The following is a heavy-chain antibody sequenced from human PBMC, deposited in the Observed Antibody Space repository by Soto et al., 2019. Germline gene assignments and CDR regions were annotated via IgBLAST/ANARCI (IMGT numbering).Heavy chain of an antibody. D-gene: IGHD2-15*01. V-gene: IGHV1-8*01. CDR1: GYTFTSYD. J-gene: IGHJ3*02. CDR2: MNPNSGNT. CDR3: ARGPLYCSGGSCYSSAFDI. Sequence: QVQLVQSGAEVKKPGASVKVSCKASGYTFTSYDINWVRQATGQGLEWMGWMNPNSGNTGYAQKFQGRVTMTRNTTISTAYMELSRLRSEDTAVYYCARGPLYCSGGSCYSSAFDIWGQGTMVTVSS.